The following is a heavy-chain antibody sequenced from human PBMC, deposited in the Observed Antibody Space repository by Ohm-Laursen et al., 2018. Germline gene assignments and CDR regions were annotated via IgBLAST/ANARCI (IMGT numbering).Heavy chain of an antibody. D-gene: IGHD3-22*01. CDR2: ISWDSGNT. J-gene: IGHJ5*02. V-gene: IGHV3-9*01. Sequence: SLRLSCAASGFTFDDYALHWVRQAPGKGLEWVSGISWDSGNTGYADSVKGRFTISRDNAGNSLYLQMNSLRAEDTAVYYCARDLADSSGAPFDPWGQGTLVTVSS. CDR1: GFTFDDYA. CDR3: ARDLADSSGAPFDP.